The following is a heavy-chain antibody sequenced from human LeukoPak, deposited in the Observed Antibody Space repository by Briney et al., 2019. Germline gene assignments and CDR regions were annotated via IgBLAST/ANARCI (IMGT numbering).Heavy chain of an antibody. J-gene: IGHJ4*02. D-gene: IGHD3-16*02. CDR1: GFTFSSYV. Sequence: GGSLRLSCEASGFTFSSYVLHWVRQAPGKGLEWVAVIASDGSRKHYADSVKGRLTVSRDNSKNTVSLQMNFLRVEDTGLYYCARVSVWGSYGFPDYWGQGTLVTVSS. V-gene: IGHV3-30-3*01. CDR3: ARVSVWGSYGFPDY. CDR2: IASDGSRK.